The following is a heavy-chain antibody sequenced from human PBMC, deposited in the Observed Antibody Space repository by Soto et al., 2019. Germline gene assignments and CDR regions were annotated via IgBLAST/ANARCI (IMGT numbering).Heavy chain of an antibody. J-gene: IGHJ5*02. D-gene: IGHD6-13*01. CDR3: ARGSGARSWYLALGP. CDR2: IYYSGST. CDR1: GCSISSSSYY. V-gene: IGHV4-39*01. Sequence: SETLSLTCPFSGCSISSSSYYLGWIRQPPGKGVEWIGSIYYSGSTYYNPSLKSRVTISVDTSKNQFSLKLSSVTAADTAVYYCARGSGARSWYLALGPWGQGTLVTVSS.